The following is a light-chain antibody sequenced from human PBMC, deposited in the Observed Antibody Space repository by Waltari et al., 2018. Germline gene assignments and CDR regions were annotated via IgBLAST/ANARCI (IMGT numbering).Light chain of an antibody. J-gene: IGKJ2*01. Sequence: ETMMTQSPDTLSVSPGERATLSCRASQSISINLAWYQQKPGQAPRLLIFGVSTRATGIPARFSGSGSGTEFTLTISSLESEDFGIYYCQQYNNWPPEMYTFGQGTKLEI. CDR3: QQYNNWPPEMYT. CDR2: GVS. V-gene: IGKV3D-15*01. CDR1: QSISIN.